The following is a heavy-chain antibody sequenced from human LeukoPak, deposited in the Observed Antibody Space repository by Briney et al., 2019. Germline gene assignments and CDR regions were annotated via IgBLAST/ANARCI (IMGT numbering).Heavy chain of an antibody. D-gene: IGHD3-22*01. J-gene: IGHJ4*02. CDR1: GYSFTSYW. CDR3: ARGTPDHYDSSGYYFYYFDY. CDR2: IYPGDSDT. V-gene: IGHV5-51*01. Sequence: GESLKISCRGSGYSFTSYWIGWVRPMPGKGLEWMGIIYPGDSDTRYSPSFQGQVTISADKSISTAYLQWSSLKASDTAMYYCARGTPDHYDSSGYYFYYFDYWGQGTLVTVSS.